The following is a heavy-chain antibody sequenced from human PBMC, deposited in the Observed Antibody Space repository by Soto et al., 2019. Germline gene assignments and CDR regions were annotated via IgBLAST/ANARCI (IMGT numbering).Heavy chain of an antibody. CDR1: GFTFSSYA. J-gene: IGHJ6*02. V-gene: IGHV3-23*01. CDR3: AKDIRQSGYYPLIGMDV. Sequence: PGGSLRLSCAASGFTFSSYAMSWVRQAPGKGLGWVSAISGSGGSTYYADSVKGRFTISRDNSKNTLYLQMNSLRAEDTAVYYCAKDIRQSGYYPLIGMDVWGQGTTVTVSS. CDR2: ISGSGGST. D-gene: IGHD3-22*01.